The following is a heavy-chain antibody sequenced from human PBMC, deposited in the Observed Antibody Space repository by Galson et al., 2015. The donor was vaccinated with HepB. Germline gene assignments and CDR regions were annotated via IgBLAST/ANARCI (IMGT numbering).Heavy chain of an antibody. Sequence: SVKVSCKASGGTFSSYTFSWVRQAPGQGPEWMGRIIPILGLANYAQKFQGRVTITADKSTSTAYMELSSLRTEDTAVYYCAYGVDVWGQGTMVTVSS. CDR3: AYGVDV. CDR2: IIPILGLA. J-gene: IGHJ6*02. V-gene: IGHV1-69*02. CDR1: GGTFSSYT.